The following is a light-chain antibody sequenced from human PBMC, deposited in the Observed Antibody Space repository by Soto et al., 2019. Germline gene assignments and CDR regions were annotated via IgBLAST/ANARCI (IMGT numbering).Light chain of an antibody. CDR2: GAS. CDR3: QHYRTS. CDR1: QSVSSSY. Sequence: EIVLTQSPGTLSLSPGERATLSCRASQSVSSSYLAGYQQKPGQAPRQLIYGASSRATGIPDRFSGSGSGTDFTLNITRLEPEDFAVYYCQHYRTSFGGGTRVEIK. J-gene: IGKJ4*01. V-gene: IGKV3-20*01.